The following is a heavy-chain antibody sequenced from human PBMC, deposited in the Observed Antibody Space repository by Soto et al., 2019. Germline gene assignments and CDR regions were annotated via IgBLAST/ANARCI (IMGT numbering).Heavy chain of an antibody. J-gene: IGHJ6*02. CDR2: MNTDSGNT. CDR1: GYTFANYD. D-gene: IGHD4-17*01. CDR3: ARWYGGEAYGLDV. V-gene: IGHV1-8*01. Sequence: QVLLVQSGAEVKKPGASVKVSCKASGYTFANYDIHWVRQATGQGLEWLGWMNTDSGNTGYAQRLQGRVTMTRETFTSTAYLEVTSLGSEDTAVYFCARWYGGEAYGLDVWGQGTTVTVSS.